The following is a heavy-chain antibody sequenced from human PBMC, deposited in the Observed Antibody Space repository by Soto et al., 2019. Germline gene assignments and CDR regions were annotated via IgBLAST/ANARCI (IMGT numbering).Heavy chain of an antibody. CDR3: ARVLPYSSSWGT. J-gene: IGHJ5*02. Sequence: SVKVSCKASGGTFSSYAISWVRQVPGQGLEWMGGIIPIFGTANYAQKFQGRVTITADESTSTAYMELSSLRSEDTAVYYCARVLPYSSSWGTWGQGTLVTVSS. V-gene: IGHV1-69*13. D-gene: IGHD6-6*01. CDR1: GGTFSSYA. CDR2: IIPIFGTA.